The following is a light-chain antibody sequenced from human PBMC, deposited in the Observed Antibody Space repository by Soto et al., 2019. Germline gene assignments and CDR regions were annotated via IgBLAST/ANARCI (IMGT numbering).Light chain of an antibody. CDR3: QQYNNWPTYT. J-gene: IGKJ2*01. V-gene: IGKV3-15*01. CDR2: GAS. Sequence: EIVMTQSPATLSVSPGERATLSCRASQSVSSNLAWYQQKPGQAPRLLIYGASTRATGIPARFSGSGSGTEFTLTISSLQPEDFAVYYCQQYNNWPTYTSGQGTKVDIK. CDR1: QSVSSN.